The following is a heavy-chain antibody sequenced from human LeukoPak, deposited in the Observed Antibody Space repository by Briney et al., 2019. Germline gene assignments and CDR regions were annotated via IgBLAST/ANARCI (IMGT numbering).Heavy chain of an antibody. CDR2: INHSGST. V-gene: IGHV4-34*01. D-gene: IGHD3-3*01. CDR3: AADDFWSGYSNGPFDY. Sequence: SETLSLTCAVYGGSFSGYYWSWIRQPPGKGLEWIGEINHSGSTNYNPSLKSRVTISVDTSKNQFSLKLSSVTAADTAVYYCAADDFWSGYSNGPFDYWGQGTLVAVSS. J-gene: IGHJ4*02. CDR1: GGSFSGYY.